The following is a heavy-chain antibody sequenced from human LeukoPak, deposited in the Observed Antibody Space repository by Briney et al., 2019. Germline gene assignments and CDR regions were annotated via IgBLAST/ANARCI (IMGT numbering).Heavy chain of an antibody. CDR2: ISSRSNTI. D-gene: IGHD5-12*01. CDR1: GYTFSRYS. Sequence: GGSLRLFCAASGYTFSRYSMSWVRQAPGKGLEWVSYISSRSNTIYYADSVRGRLTIPRDHHENSLYLQMNSLRAEDTAVYYCGKYNSGIDALDIWSQGTMVTVSS. J-gene: IGHJ3*02. V-gene: IGHV3-48*04. CDR3: GKYNSGIDALDI.